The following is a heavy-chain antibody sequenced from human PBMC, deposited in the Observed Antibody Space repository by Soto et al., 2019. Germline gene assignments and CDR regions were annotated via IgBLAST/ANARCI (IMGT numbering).Heavy chain of an antibody. J-gene: IGHJ6*02. D-gene: IGHD1-26*01. V-gene: IGHV4-4*07. CDR3: ARDKVRGGYSGSFCGMDV. CDR2: IYTSGST. Sequence: QVQLQESGPGLVKPSETLSLTCTVSGGSISSYYWSWIRQPAGTGLERIGRIYTSGSTNYNPSLKSRVTMSVDTSKHQFSLKLSSVSAGDTAVYYCARDKVRGGYSGSFCGMDVWGQGTTVTVSS. CDR1: GGSISSYY.